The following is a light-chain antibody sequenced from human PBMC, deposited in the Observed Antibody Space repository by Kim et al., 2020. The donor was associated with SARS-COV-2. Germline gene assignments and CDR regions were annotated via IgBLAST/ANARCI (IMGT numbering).Light chain of an antibody. CDR1: SSDVGGYNY. Sequence: QSALTQPASVSGSPGQSITISCTGTSSDVGGYNYVSWYQQHPGKAPKLMIYDVSKRPSGVSNRFSGSKSGNTASLTISGLQAEDEADYYCSSYTSSSTYVCGTGTQLTVL. CDR3: SSYTSSSTYV. V-gene: IGLV2-14*01. J-gene: IGLJ1*01. CDR2: DVS.